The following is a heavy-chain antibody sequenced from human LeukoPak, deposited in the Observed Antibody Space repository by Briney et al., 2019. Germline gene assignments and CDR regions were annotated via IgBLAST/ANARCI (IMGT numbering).Heavy chain of an antibody. CDR2: ISGSGGST. CDR3: AKTGHVVVVVAAYFDY. CDR1: GFTFSSYS. V-gene: IGHV3-23*01. D-gene: IGHD2-15*01. Sequence: PGGSLRLSCAASGFTFSSYSMNWVRQAPGKGLEWVSGISGSGGSTYYADSVKGRFTISRDNSKSTLYLQMNSLRAEDTAVYYCAKTGHVVVVVAAYFDYWGQGTLVTVSS. J-gene: IGHJ4*02.